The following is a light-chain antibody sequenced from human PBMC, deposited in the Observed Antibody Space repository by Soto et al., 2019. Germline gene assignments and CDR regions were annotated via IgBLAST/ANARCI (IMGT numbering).Light chain of an antibody. CDR3: SSYRSSDTLEL. CDR1: SDDIGAYDY. J-gene: IGLJ1*01. V-gene: IGLV2-14*01. CDR2: AVS. Sequence: QSLLTQPSSVSASPGQSISISCTGTSDDIGAYDYVSWYQQHPGKAPKLILYAVSNRPSGVSTRFSGSKSGNTASLTISGVQADDEADYYCSSYRSSDTLELFGTGTKVTVL.